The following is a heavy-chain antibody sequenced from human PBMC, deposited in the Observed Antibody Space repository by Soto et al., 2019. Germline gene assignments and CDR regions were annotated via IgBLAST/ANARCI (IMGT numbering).Heavy chain of an antibody. CDR3: ARGPRNYDSSGYYDLPDY. D-gene: IGHD3-22*01. CDR2: INPNSGGT. V-gene: IGHV1-2*04. CDR1: GYTFTGYY. Sequence: GASVKVCCKASGYTFTGYYMHWVRQAPGQGLERMGWINPNSGGTNYAQKFQGWVTMTRDTSISTAYMELSRLRSDDTAVYYCARGPRNYDSSGYYDLPDYWGRGTLVTVSS. J-gene: IGHJ4*02.